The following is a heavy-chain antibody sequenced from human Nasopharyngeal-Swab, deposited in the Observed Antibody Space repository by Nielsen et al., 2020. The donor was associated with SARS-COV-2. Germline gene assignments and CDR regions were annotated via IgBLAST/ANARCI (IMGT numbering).Heavy chain of an antibody. J-gene: IGHJ5*02. D-gene: IGHD3-22*01. CDR3: ARPYYDSSGYDAWFDP. V-gene: IGHV4-39*01. CDR2: IYYSGST. Sequence: SENLPLTCTVSGGSISSSTYYWGWIRQPPGKGLEWLGSIYYSGSTYYNPSIKSRVTTSVDTSKNQFSLKLSSVSAADTAVYYCARPYYDSSGYDAWFDPWGQGTLVTVSS. CDR1: GGSISSSTYY.